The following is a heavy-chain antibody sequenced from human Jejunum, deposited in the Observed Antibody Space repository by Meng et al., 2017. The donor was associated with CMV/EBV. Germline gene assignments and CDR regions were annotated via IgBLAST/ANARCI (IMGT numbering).Heavy chain of an antibody. D-gene: IGHD3-16*01. CDR1: GFTFSSYG. CDR3: VTGGGVIGAY. Sequence: SGAASGFTFSSYGMHWVRQAPGKGLEWVAVIWYDGSNKYYADSVKGRFTISRDNSKNTLYLQMNSLRAEDTAVYYCVTGGGVIGAYWGQGTLVTVSS. J-gene: IGHJ4*02. V-gene: IGHV3-33*01. CDR2: IWYDGSNK.